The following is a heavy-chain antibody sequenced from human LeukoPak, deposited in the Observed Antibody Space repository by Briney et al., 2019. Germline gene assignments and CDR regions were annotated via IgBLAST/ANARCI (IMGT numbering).Heavy chain of an antibody. CDR3: ARHGWYYFDY. CDR1: TGSISSYQ. CDR2: VHYSGST. J-gene: IGHJ4*02. D-gene: IGHD6-19*01. Sequence: SETLSLTCSVFTGSISSYQWSWIRQPPGKALEWIVYVHYSGSTNYNPSLKSRVSMSVDTSKNQFSLKLISATAADTAVYYCARHGWYYFDYWGQGTLVTVSS. V-gene: IGHV4-59*08.